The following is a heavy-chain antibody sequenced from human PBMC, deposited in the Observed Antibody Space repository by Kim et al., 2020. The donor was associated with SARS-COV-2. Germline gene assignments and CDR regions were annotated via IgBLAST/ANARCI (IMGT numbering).Heavy chain of an antibody. D-gene: IGHD4-17*01. CDR3: AKEPSAGDTSDY. V-gene: IGHV3-23*01. Sequence: YDADSVKVRFSISKGNSNNTLYLRMNSLRAEDTAVYYCAKEPSAGDTSDYWSQGTLVTVSS. J-gene: IGHJ4*02.